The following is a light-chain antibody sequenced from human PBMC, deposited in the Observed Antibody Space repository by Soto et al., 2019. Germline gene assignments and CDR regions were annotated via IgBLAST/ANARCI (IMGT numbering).Light chain of an antibody. CDR3: QQYYSTPCT. J-gene: IGKJ1*01. V-gene: IGKV4-1*01. CDR1: QSVLYSSNNKNY. CDR2: WAS. Sequence: DIVMTQSPDSLAVSLGERATINCKSSQSVLYSSNNKNYLAWYQQKPGQPPKLLIYWASTRESGVPDRFSGSGSGTDFTLTISSLQAEDVAVYDCQQYYSTPCTFGQGTKVEIK.